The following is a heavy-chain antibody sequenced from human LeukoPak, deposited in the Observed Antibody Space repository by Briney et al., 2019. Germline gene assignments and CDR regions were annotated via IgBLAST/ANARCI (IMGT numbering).Heavy chain of an antibody. CDR3: VKEQRWRALLLVVIEY. CDR1: RFTFSSYG. J-gene: IGHJ4*02. D-gene: IGHD3-22*01. V-gene: IGHV3-30*18. CDR2: IAYDGTKK. Sequence: PGGSLRLSCTASRFTFSSYGMLWVRQAPGKGLEWVANIAYDGTKKYYEASVKGRFTISRDNSKSSLYLQMNSLRAVDTAVYYCVKEQRWRALLLVVIEYWGERTRFTLSS.